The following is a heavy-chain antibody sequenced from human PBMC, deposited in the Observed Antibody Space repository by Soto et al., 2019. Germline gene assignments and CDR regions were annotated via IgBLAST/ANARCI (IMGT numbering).Heavy chain of an antibody. V-gene: IGHV1-69*13. J-gene: IGHJ6*02. Sequence: VASVKVSCKASGGTFSSYAISWVRQAPGQGLEWMGGIIPIFGTANYAQKFQGRVTITADESTSTAYMELSSLRSEDTAVYYCARAAGIAARFGMDVWGQGTTVTVSS. CDR2: IIPIFGTA. CDR1: GGTFSSYA. CDR3: ARAAGIAARFGMDV. D-gene: IGHD6-6*01.